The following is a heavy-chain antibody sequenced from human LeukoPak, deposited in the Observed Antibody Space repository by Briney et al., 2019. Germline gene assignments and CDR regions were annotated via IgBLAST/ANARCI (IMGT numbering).Heavy chain of an antibody. CDR1: GFTFSSYA. CDR2: ISGSGGST. V-gene: IGHV3-23*01. J-gene: IGHJ4*02. D-gene: IGHD6-13*01. CDR3: ARDLMGIAYRGAFYY. Sequence: GGSLRLSCAASGFTFSSYAMSWVRQAPGKGLEWVSAISGSGGSTYYADSVKGRFTISRDNSKNTLYLQMNSLRAEDTAVYYCARDLMGIAYRGAFYYWGQGTLVTVSS.